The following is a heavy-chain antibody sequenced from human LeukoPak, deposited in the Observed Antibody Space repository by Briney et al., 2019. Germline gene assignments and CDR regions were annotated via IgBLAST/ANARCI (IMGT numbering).Heavy chain of an antibody. CDR1: GFTFSSYA. CDR2: ISGSGGST. V-gene: IGHV3-23*01. J-gene: IGHJ4*02. D-gene: IGHD6-13*01. CDR3: ARDLMGIAYRGAFYY. Sequence: GGSLRLSCAASGFTFSSYAMSWVRQAPGKGLEWVSAISGSGGSTYYADSVKGRFTISRDNSKNTLYLQMNSLRAEDTAVYYCARDLMGIAYRGAFYYWGQGTLVTVSS.